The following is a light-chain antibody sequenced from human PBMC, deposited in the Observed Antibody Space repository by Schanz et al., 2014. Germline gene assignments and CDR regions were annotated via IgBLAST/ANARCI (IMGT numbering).Light chain of an antibody. Sequence: QSALTQPASVSGSPGQSITISCTGTSSDIGSYNYVSWYQQYPGEAPKLIIYDVTYRPSGVSHRFSGSKSGNTASLTISGLLAEDEADYYCSSYKRSSPVVFGGGTKLTVL. CDR2: DVT. CDR3: SSYKRSSPVV. CDR1: SSDIGSYNY. J-gene: IGLJ2*01. V-gene: IGLV2-14*01.